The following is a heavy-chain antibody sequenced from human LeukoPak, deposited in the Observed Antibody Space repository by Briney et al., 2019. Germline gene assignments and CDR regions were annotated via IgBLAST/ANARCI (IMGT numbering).Heavy chain of an antibody. Sequence: GGSLRLSCTASGFTFGDYAMSWFRQAPGKGLEWVGFIRSKAYGGTTEYAASVKGRFTISRDDSKSIAYLQMNSLKTEDTAVYYCTRETGPGVYLRSFYWGQGTLVTVSS. D-gene: IGHD2-8*01. V-gene: IGHV3-49*03. CDR3: TRETGPGVYLRSFY. CDR2: IRSKAYGGTT. CDR1: GFTFGDYA. J-gene: IGHJ4*02.